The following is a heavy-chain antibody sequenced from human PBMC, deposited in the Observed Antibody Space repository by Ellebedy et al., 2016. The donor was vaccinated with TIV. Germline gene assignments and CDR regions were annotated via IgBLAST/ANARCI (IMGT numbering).Heavy chain of an antibody. CDR2: IIPIFGTA. D-gene: IGHD2-15*01. CDR1: GGTFSSYA. CDR3: AGVVVAATLPLVEYYFDY. J-gene: IGHJ4*02. V-gene: IGHV1-69*13. Sequence: ASVKVSCKASGGTFSSYAISWVRQAPGQGLEWMGGIIPIFGTANYAQKFQGRVTITADESTSTAYMELSSLRSEDTAVYYCAGVVVAATLPLVEYYFDYWGQGTLVTVSS.